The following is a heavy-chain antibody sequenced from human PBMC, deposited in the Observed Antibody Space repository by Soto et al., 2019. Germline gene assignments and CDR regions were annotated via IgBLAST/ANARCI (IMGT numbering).Heavy chain of an antibody. CDR2: INSDGSST. Sequence: SGFTFRSSWMQWVRQAPGKGLVWVSWINSDGSSTSYADSVKGRFTISRDNAKNTLYLQMNSLRAEDTAVYYCARDVKWDSCSGGSCYRSETFDPWGQGTLVTVSS. J-gene: IGHJ5*02. CDR3: ARDVKWDSCSGGSCYRSETFDP. V-gene: IGHV3-74*01. D-gene: IGHD2-15*01. CDR1: GFTFRSSW.